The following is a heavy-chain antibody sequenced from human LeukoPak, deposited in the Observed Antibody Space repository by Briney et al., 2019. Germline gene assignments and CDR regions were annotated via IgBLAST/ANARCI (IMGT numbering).Heavy chain of an antibody. D-gene: IGHD6-25*01. CDR2: IIPVFGTA. CDR3: AREGVVSSGWDY. Sequence: AVKVSSKASGGTFSSSAVSWVPQAPGGGRGWMGVIIPVFGTANYAQKFQGRVTITTDDSTSTAYMELSSLRSEDTAVYYCAREGVVSSGWDYWGQGTLVTVSS. V-gene: IGHV1-69*05. J-gene: IGHJ4*02. CDR1: GGTFSSSA.